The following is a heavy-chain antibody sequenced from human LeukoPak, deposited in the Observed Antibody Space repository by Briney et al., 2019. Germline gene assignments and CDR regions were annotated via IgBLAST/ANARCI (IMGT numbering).Heavy chain of an antibody. V-gene: IGHV1-18*01. CDR1: GYSFTTYG. Sequence: ASVTVSCKASGYSFTTYGFSWVRQAPGQGLEWMGIIAYNGNTYYAENLQGRVTMTTDSSTNTAYMELRNLRSDDTAVYYCARYSSSWYLYDYWGQGTLVTVSS. D-gene: IGHD6-13*01. CDR2: IAYNGNT. J-gene: IGHJ4*02. CDR3: ARYSSSWYLYDY.